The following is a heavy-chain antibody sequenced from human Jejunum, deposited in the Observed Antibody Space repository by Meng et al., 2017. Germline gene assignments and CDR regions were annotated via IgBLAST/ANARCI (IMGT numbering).Heavy chain of an antibody. Sequence: KVSCKVSGYTFSNYWIGWVRQMPGKGLEWMGIIYPGDSDTRYSPSFQGQVTISADTSISTAYLQWSSLKASDTAIYYCATSPHMTWYSTNPFHFDYWGQGTLVTVSS. CDR2: IYPGDSDT. V-gene: IGHV5-51*01. CDR3: ATSPHMTWYSTNPFHFDY. J-gene: IGHJ4*02. D-gene: IGHD6-13*01. CDR1: GYTFSNYW.